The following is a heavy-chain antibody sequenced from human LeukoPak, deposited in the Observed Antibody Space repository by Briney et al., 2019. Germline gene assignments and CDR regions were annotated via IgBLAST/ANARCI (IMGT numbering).Heavy chain of an antibody. CDR1: GYTFTGYY. D-gene: IGHD3-3*01. Sequence: ASVKVSCKASGYTFTGYYMHWVRQAPGQGLEWMGWINPNSGGTNYAQKFQGRVTMTRDTSISTAYMELSRLRSDDTAVYYCARAQTSQYYDFWSGYPIDYWGQGTLVTVSS. CDR2: INPNSGGT. J-gene: IGHJ4*02. CDR3: ARAQTSQYYDFWSGYPIDY. V-gene: IGHV1-2*02.